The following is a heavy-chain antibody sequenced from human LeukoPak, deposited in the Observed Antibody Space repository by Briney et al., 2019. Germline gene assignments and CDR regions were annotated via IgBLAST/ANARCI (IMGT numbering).Heavy chain of an antibody. J-gene: IGHJ6*03. CDR3: ARHRANSYYYYYMDV. V-gene: IGHV4-39*01. Sequence: SETLSLTCTVSGGSISSSSYYWGWIRQPPGKGLEWIGSIYYSGSTYYNPSLKSRVTISVDTSKNQFSLKLSSVTAADTAVYCCARHRANSYYYYYMDVWGKGTTVTVSS. CDR1: GGSISSSSYY. CDR2: IYYSGST.